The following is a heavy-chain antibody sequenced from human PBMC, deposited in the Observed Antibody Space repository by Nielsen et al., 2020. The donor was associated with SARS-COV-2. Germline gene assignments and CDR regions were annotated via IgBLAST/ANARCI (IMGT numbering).Heavy chain of an antibody. J-gene: IGHJ5*01. CDR3: ARLSGYCDTSDCFAGDS. CDR1: GGSITSHAW. V-gene: IGHV4-4*02. Sequence: SETLSLTCTVSGGSITSHAWWRWVRQPPGKGLEWIGHIFHGGSTTYSPSLMSRVTMSVDKSSNQFSLKLTSVTAADTAVYYCARLSGYCDTSDCFAGDSWGHGTLVTVPS. CDR2: IFHGGST. D-gene: IGHD2-15*01.